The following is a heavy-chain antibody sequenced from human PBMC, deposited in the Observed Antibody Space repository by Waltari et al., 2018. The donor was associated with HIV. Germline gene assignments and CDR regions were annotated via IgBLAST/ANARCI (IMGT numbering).Heavy chain of an antibody. CDR1: GFTFGDYA. Sequence: EVQLVESGGGLVQPGRSLRLSCTASGFTFGDYAMSWFRQAPGKGLEWVGFIRSKAYGGTTEYAASVKGRFTISRDDSKSIAYLQMNSLKTEDTAVYYCTRDLTAPYDILTGYSPFGYWGQGTLVTVSS. V-gene: IGHV3-49*03. D-gene: IGHD3-9*01. CDR2: IRSKAYGGTT. CDR3: TRDLTAPYDILTGYSPFGY. J-gene: IGHJ4*02.